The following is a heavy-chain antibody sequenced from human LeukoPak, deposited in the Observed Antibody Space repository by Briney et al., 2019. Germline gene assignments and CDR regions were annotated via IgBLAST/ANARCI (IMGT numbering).Heavy chain of an antibody. D-gene: IGHD4-17*01. CDR3: ARDSYGDYLDY. CDR2: ISYDGSNK. Sequence: GGSLRLSCAASGFIFTKYWMHWVRQTPGKGLEWVAVISYDGSNKYYADSVKGRFTISRDNSKNTLYLQMNSLRAEDTAVYYCARDSYGDYLDYWGQGTLVTVSS. J-gene: IGHJ4*02. V-gene: IGHV3-30-3*01. CDR1: GFIFTKYW.